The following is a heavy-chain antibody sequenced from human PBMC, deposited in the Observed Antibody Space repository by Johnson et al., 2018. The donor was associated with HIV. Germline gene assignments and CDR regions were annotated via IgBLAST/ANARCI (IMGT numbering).Heavy chain of an antibody. CDR3: ARDSAGNWNLRPGNDAFDI. Sequence: QVQLVESGGGVVQPGRSLRLSCAASGFTFSSYAMHWVRQAPGKGLEWVAVISYDGSNKYYADSVKGRFTICRDNSKNTVYLQMNSLRAEDTAVYYCARDSAGNWNLRPGNDAFDIWGQGTMVTFSS. V-gene: IGHV3-30-3*01. CDR1: GFTFSSYA. CDR2: ISYDGSNK. D-gene: IGHD1-20*01. J-gene: IGHJ3*02.